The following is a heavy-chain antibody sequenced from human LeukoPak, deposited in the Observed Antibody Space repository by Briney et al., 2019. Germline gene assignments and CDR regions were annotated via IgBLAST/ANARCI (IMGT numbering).Heavy chain of an antibody. CDR2: IYYSGST. CDR3: ARLTYYGSGSYRPKYNWFDP. J-gene: IGHJ5*02. V-gene: IGHV4-31*03. Sequence: PSETLSLTCTVSGGSISSGGYYWSWIRQHPGKGLEWIGYIYYSGSTYYNPSLKSRVTISVDTSKNQFSLKLSSVTAADTAVYYCARLTYYGSGSYRPKYNWFDPWGQGTLVTVSS. D-gene: IGHD3-10*01. CDR1: GGSISSGGYY.